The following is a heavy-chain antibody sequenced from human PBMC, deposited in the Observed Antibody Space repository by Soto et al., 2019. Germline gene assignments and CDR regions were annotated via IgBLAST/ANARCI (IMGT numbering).Heavy chain of an antibody. V-gene: IGHV1-69*12. CDR2: IIPMFGTA. CDR3: ARDLSVDFSSGWYDY. J-gene: IGHJ4*02. CDR1: GGTFSKYV. D-gene: IGHD6-19*01. Sequence: QVQLVQSGAEVKKPGSSVKVSCKTSGGTFSKYVISWVRQAPGQGLEWMGGIIPMFGTAIYAQRFQGRVTITADESTNTAYMEVSSLTSEDTAIYYCARDLSVDFSSGWYDYWGQGTLVTVSS.